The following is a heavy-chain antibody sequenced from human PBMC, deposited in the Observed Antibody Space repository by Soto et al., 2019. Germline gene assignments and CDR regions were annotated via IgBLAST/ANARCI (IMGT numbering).Heavy chain of an antibody. CDR1: GGSFSGYY. CDR2: INHSGST. CDR3: ARGGYSYGIYYYYLDV. Sequence: SETLSLTCAGYGGSFSGYYWSWIRQPPGKGLEWIGEINHSGSTNYNPSPKSRVTISVDTSKNQFSLKLSSVTAADTAVYYCARGGYSYGIYYYYLDVWGKGTTVTVSS. J-gene: IGHJ6*03. V-gene: IGHV4-34*01. D-gene: IGHD5-18*01.